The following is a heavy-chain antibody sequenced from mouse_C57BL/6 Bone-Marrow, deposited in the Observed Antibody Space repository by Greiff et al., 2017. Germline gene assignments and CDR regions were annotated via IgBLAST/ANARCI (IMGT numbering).Heavy chain of an antibody. D-gene: IGHD2-2*01. CDR3: ARRLGLTGAFAY. V-gene: IGHV1-52*01. Sequence: QVQLQQPGAELVRPGSSVKLSCKASGYTFTSYWMHWVKQRPIQGLEWIGNIDPSDSETHYNQKFKDKATLTVDKSSSTAYMQLSSLTSEDSAVYYCARRLGLTGAFAYWGQGTLVTVSA. CDR1: GYTFTSYW. J-gene: IGHJ3*01. CDR2: IDPSDSET.